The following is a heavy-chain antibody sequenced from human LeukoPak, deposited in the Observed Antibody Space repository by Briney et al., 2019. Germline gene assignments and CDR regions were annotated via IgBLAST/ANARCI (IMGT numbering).Heavy chain of an antibody. D-gene: IGHD3-10*01. CDR2: ITGSGDDT. CDR1: GFTFSSYV. V-gene: IGHV3-23*01. Sequence: VGSLRLSCAASGFTFSSYVMRWVRQAPGKGVEWVSSITGSGDDTFYADSVKGRFTISRDNSKNTLYLQMNSLRAEDTAVYYCAKGESRPKYYFDYWGQGTLVTVSS. J-gene: IGHJ4*02. CDR3: AKGESRPKYYFDY.